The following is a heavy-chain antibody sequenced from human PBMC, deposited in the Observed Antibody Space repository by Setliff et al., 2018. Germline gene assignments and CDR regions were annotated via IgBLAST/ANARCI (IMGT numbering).Heavy chain of an antibody. D-gene: IGHD3-22*01. CDR1: GYTFTSYA. Sequence: ASVKVSCKASGYTFTSYAMHWVRQAPGQRLEWMGWINAGNGNTKYSQKFQGRVTMTRNTSISTAYMELSSLRSEDTAVYYCARESGYYDSSGYQYYFDYWGQGTLVTVSS. CDR2: INAGNGNT. CDR3: ARESGYYDSSGYQYYFDY. J-gene: IGHJ4*02. V-gene: IGHV1-3*01.